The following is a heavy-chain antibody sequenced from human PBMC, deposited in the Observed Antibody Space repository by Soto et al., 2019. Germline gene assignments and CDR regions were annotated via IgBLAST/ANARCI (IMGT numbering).Heavy chain of an antibody. CDR1: GFTFSNHG. CDR2: ISYDGSNK. J-gene: IGHJ4*02. Sequence: GGSLRLSCAASGFTFSNHGMHWVRQAPGRGLEWVALISYDGSNKYYADSVKGRFTISRDNTKNTLSLQMNSLRAEDSALYFCAKDLHSSVWAAYNFGYWGQGTLVTVST. V-gene: IGHV3-30*18. D-gene: IGHD3-22*01. CDR3: AKDLHSSVWAAYNFGY.